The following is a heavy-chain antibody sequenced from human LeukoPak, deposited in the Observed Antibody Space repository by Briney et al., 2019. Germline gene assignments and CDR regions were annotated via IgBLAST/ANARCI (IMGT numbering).Heavy chain of an antibody. CDR3: ARGEWELLLFYFDY. Sequence: GGSLRLSCAASGLTFSSHWMHWVRQAPGKGLVWVSRITNDGSSTTYADSVKGRFTISRDNAKNMLYLQVNSLRAEDTAVYYCARGEWELLLFYFDYWGQGTLVTVSS. D-gene: IGHD1-26*01. V-gene: IGHV3-74*01. CDR2: ITNDGSST. J-gene: IGHJ4*02. CDR1: GLTFSSHW.